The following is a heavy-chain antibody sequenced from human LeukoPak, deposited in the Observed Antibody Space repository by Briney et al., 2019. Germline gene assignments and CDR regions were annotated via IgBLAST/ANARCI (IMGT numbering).Heavy chain of an antibody. CDR3: ARGLGATSDAFDI. D-gene: IGHD1-26*01. Sequence: GGSLRLSCAASGFTFSSYSMNWVRQAPGKGLEWVSSISSSSSYIYYADSVKGRFTISRDNAKNSLYLQMNSLRAEDTAVYYCARGLGATSDAFDIWGQGTMVTVSS. CDR1: GFTFSSYS. V-gene: IGHV3-21*01. J-gene: IGHJ3*02. CDR2: ISSSSSYI.